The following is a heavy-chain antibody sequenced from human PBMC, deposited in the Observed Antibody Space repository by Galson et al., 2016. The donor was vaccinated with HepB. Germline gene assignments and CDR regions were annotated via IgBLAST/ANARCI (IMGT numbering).Heavy chain of an antibody. D-gene: IGHD2-21*01. J-gene: IGHJ3*02. Sequence: SCKASGFTFSSSAVQWVRQTRGQRLEWIGWIVVGSGDTNSAQKFQERVTITRDMSTSTAYMELSSLRSEDTAVYYCAADRYCGGNCYSSDAFDIWGQGTMATVSS. CDR3: AADRYCGGNCYSSDAFDI. V-gene: IGHV1-58*01. CDR2: IVVGSGDT. CDR1: GFTFSSSA.